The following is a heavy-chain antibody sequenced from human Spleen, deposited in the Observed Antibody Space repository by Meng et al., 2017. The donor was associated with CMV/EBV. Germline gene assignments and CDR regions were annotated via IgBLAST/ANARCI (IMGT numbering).Heavy chain of an antibody. CDR3: ARDAAGSSWSYYYYGMDV. CDR2: INPNSGGT. CDR1: TFTGYY. Sequence: TFTGYYMHWVRQAPGQGLEWMGWINPNSGGTNYAQKFQGRVTMTRDTSISTAYMELSRLRSDDTAVYYCARDAAGSSWSYYYYGMDVWGQGTTVTVSS. J-gene: IGHJ6*02. V-gene: IGHV1-2*02. D-gene: IGHD6-13*01.